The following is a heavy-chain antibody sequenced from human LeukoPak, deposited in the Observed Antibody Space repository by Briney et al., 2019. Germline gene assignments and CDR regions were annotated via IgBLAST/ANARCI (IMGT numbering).Heavy chain of an antibody. D-gene: IGHD1-26*01. CDR1: GYTFTTYD. CDR2: MNPNSGYT. Sequence: ASVKVSCKASGYTFTTYDINWVRQATGQGLEWMGWMNPNSGYTGYAQKFQGRVTMTTDTSTSTAYMELRSLRSDDTAVYYCARGRGSYNYWGQGTLVTVSS. V-gene: IGHV1-8*02. J-gene: IGHJ4*02. CDR3: ARGRGSYNY.